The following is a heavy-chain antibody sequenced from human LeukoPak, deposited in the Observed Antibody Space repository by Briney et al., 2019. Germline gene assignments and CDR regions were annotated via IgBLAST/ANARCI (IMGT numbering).Heavy chain of an antibody. CDR3: ARAPLGYCRGGSCYAHSGSYLYAFDI. V-gene: IGHV3-30*04. Sequence: PEGSLRLSCAASEFTFSSYAAHWVRQAPGKGLEWVAVISHDGSNKYYADSVKGRFTISRDNSKNTLYLQMNSLRVEDTAVYYCARAPLGYCRGGSCYAHSGSYLYAFDIWGQGTLVTVSS. J-gene: IGHJ3*02. CDR2: ISHDGSNK. CDR1: EFTFSSYA. D-gene: IGHD2-15*01.